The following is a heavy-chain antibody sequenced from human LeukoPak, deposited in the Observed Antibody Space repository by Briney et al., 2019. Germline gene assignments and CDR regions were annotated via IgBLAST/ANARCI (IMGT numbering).Heavy chain of an antibody. J-gene: IGHJ6*03. V-gene: IGHV3-66*01. CDR2: IYSGGST. CDR3: ARAAYRQNYYSYYYMDV. D-gene: IGHD4-11*01. CDR1: GFTVSSNY. Sequence: GGSLRLSCAASGFTVSSNYMSWVRQAPGKGLEWVSVIYSGGSTYYADSVKGRFTISRDNSKNTLYLQMNSLSAEDTAVYYCARAAYRQNYYSYYYMDVWGTGTTVTVSS.